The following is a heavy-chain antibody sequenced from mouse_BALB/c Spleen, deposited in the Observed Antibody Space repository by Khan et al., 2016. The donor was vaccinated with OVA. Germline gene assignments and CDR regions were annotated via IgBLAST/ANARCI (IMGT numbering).Heavy chain of an antibody. V-gene: IGHV3-2*02. CDR2: ISYSGNT. CDR3: AREDLTLDY. CDR1: GYSITNDYA. Sequence: EVQLQESGPGLVKPSQSLSLTCTVTGYSITNDYAWNWIRQFPGNKLEWMGYISYSGNTGYNPFLKSRIYITRDTSKNQFFLQLNSVTTEDTATYYCAREDLTLDYWGQGTTLTVSS. J-gene: IGHJ2*01. D-gene: IGHD4-1*01.